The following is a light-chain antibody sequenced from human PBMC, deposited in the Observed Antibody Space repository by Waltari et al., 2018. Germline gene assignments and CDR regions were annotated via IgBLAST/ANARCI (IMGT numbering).Light chain of an antibody. CDR3: MQALQMPPT. J-gene: IGKJ3*01. CDR1: QSLLHANGNNY. Sequence: DIVMAQSPLSLPVTPGEPASISCRSSQSLLHANGNNYVDWYLQKPGQSPQLLSYLGSNRASGFPDRFSGSGSGTDFTLKISRVEAEDVGVYYCMQALQMPPTFGPGTKVDIK. V-gene: IGKV2-28*01. CDR2: LGS.